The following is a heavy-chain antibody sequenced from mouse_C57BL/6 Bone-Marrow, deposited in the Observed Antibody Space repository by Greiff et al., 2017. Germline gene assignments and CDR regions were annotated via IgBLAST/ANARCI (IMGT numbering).Heavy chain of an antibody. V-gene: IGHV14-4*01. J-gene: IGHJ3*01. Sequence: VQLQQSGAELVRPGASVKLSCTASGFNITDDYMHWVKQRPEQGLEWIGRIDPENGDTEYASKFKGKATITADTSSNTAYLQLSSLTSADTAVCYCTTRLDCVYYCGSSSDWFAYWGQGTLVTVSA. CDR3: TTRLDCVYYCGSSSDWFAY. CDR2: IDPENGDT. CDR1: GFNITDDY. D-gene: IGHD1-1*01.